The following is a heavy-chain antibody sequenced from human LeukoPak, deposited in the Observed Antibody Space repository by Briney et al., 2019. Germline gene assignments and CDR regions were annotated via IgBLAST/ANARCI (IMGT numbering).Heavy chain of an antibody. Sequence: ASVKVSCKVSGYTLTELSMHWVRQAPGKGLEWMGGFDPEDGETIYAQKFQGRVTMTEVTSTDTAYMELSSLRSEDTAVYYCATAMHFYDSSPYYFDYWGQGTLVTVSS. CDR1: GYTLTELS. V-gene: IGHV1-24*01. CDR2: FDPEDGET. J-gene: IGHJ4*02. D-gene: IGHD3-22*01. CDR3: ATAMHFYDSSPYYFDY.